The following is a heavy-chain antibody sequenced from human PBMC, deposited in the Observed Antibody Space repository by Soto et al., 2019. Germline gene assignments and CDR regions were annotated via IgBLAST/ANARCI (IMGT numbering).Heavy chain of an antibody. D-gene: IGHD1-1*01. CDR3: ARSGDNYNRLDY. CDR2: SSNSGTFS. Sequence: QVQLVESGGGLVKPGGSLRLSCEGSGFTFSAYYISWIRQAPGKGLEWISYSSNSGTFSRYADSVKGRFSISRDNTKNLLYLQMNSLRAEDTAVYYCARSGDNYNRLDYWGQGTPVTVSS. V-gene: IGHV3-11*06. J-gene: IGHJ4*02. CDR1: GFTFSAYY.